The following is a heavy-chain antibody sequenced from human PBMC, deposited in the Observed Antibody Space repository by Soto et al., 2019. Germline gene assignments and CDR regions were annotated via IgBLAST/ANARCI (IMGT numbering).Heavy chain of an antibody. V-gene: IGHV1-2*06. Sequence: GASVKVSCKASGYIFTDYYMHWVRQAPGQELGWMGRINPNSGGTNYAQKFQGRVTMTRDTSISTAYTELSSLRSEDTAVYYCARVYCSGGSCYGIDYWGQGTLVTVSS. J-gene: IGHJ4*02. CDR2: INPNSGGT. D-gene: IGHD2-15*01. CDR3: ARVYCSGGSCYGIDY. CDR1: GYIFTDYY.